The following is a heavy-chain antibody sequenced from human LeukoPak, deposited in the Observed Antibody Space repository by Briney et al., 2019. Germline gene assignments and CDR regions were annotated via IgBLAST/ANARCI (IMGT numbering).Heavy chain of an antibody. J-gene: IGHJ4*02. CDR1: GFTFGSYW. CDR2: IYPGDSDT. D-gene: IGHD6-6*01. V-gene: IGHV5-51*01. Sequence: GESLKISCKGSGFTFGSYWIGWVRQMPGKGLEWMGIIYPGDSDTRYSPSFQGQVAISADSSITTAYLQWSSLKASDTAMYYCARSAAARRGLYFDYWGQGTLVTISS. CDR3: ARSAAARRGLYFDY.